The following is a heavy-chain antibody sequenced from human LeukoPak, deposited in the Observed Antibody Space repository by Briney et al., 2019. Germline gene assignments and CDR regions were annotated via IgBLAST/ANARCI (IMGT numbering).Heavy chain of an antibody. Sequence: GGSLRLSCAASGFTFRNVWMSWVRQAPGKGLEWVGRIKSISDGGTEDYAAPVRGRLTISRDDSKNTLYPQMNSLKTEDTAIYYCTTSSDYEGLFDYWGQGILVTVSS. V-gene: IGHV3-15*01. CDR2: IKSISDGGTE. CDR1: GFTFRNVW. D-gene: IGHD5-12*01. J-gene: IGHJ4*02. CDR3: TTSSDYEGLFDY.